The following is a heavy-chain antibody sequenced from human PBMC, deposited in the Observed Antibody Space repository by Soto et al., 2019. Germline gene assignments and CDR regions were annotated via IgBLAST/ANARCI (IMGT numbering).Heavy chain of an antibody. CDR3: ARXXXXXXXXXXFFDS. J-gene: IGHJ4*02. Sequence: QVHLVESGGDVVQPGRSLRLSCAASGFXFXXXXXXXXXXXXXXXXXXXAVIWYDGTNTYYADSVKGRFTISRDNAGXXXXXXXXXXXXXXXXXYXXARXXXXXXXXXXFFDSWGQGTRVTVSS. D-gene: IGHD2-21*01. V-gene: IGHV3-33*04. CDR2: IWYDGTNT. CDR1: GFXFXXXX.